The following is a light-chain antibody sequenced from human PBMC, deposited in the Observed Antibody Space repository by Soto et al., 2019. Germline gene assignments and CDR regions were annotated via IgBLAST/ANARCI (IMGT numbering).Light chain of an antibody. CDR1: QSVSSN. J-gene: IGKJ1*01. Sequence: EIGMRLSPATLSVSQGERATLSCRASQSVSSNLAWYQQKPGQAPRLLIYGASTRATGIPARFSGSGSGTEFTLTISSLQSEDFAVYYCQQYNNWPRTFGQGSKAAIK. CDR3: QQYNNWPRT. V-gene: IGKV3-15*01. CDR2: GAS.